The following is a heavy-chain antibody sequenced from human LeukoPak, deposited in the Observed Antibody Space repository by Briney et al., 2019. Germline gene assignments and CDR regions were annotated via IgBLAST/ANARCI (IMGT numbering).Heavy chain of an antibody. D-gene: IGHD4-11*01. CDR1: GFRFTSFG. J-gene: IGHJ5*02. CDR3: ARDSDYSGTGNGDWFEP. V-gene: IGHV1-18*04. CDR2: ISTYTGIT. Sequence: ASVNVSCMASGFRFTSFGVSWVRQAPGQGLEWMGWISTYTGITHYAERFEDRVTMAIDTSTTTVYMELRSLIYDDTAVYYCARDSDYSGTGNGDWFEPWGEGTVVTVSS.